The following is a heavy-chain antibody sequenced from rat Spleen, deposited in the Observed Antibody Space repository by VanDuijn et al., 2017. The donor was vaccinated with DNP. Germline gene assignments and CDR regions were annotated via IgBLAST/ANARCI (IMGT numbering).Heavy chain of an antibody. CDR3: VTRGLYGGYDH. D-gene: IGHD1-11*01. CDR2: ISTTGGKT. J-gene: IGHJ2*01. Sequence: EVQLVESGGGLVQPGGSMKLSCAASGFTFSSFPMAWVRQAPTKDLEWVAIISTTGGKTDYRDSVKGRFTISRDNAKSTLYLQMDSLRSEDTATYYCVTRGLYGGYDHWGQGVMVTVSS. CDR1: GFTFSSFP. V-gene: IGHV5-46*01.